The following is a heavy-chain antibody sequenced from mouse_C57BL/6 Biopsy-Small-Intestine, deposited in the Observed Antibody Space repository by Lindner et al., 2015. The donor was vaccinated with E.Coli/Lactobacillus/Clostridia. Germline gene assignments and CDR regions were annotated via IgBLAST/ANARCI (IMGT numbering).Heavy chain of an antibody. Sequence: VQLQESGAELVKPGTSVKLSCKASGYTFTEYTVHWVKQRSGQGLEWIGWFYPGTGSIKCNEKFKDKATLTADKSSSTVYMELSRLTSEDSAVYFCARHEEGIYYGNFYFDYWGQGTTLTVSS. D-gene: IGHD2-1*01. CDR3: ARHEEGIYYGNFYFDY. CDR2: FYPGTGSI. J-gene: IGHJ2*01. V-gene: IGHV1-62-2*01. CDR1: GYTFTEYT.